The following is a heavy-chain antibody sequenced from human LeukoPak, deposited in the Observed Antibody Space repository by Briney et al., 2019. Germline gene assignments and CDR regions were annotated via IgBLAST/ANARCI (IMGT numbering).Heavy chain of an antibody. CDR2: IYYSGST. J-gene: IGHJ4*02. D-gene: IGHD6-13*01. V-gene: IGHV4-59*12. CDR1: GGSISSYY. CDR3: ARMEQQLGSFGY. Sequence: PSETLSLTCTVSGGSISSYYWSWIRQPPGKGLEWIGYIYYSGSTNYNPSLKSRVTISVDTSKNQFSLKLSSVTAADTAVYYCARMEQQLGSFGYWGQGTLVTVSS.